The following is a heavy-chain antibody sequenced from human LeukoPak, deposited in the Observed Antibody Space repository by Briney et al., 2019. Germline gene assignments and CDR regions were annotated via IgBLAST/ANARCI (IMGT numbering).Heavy chain of an antibody. Sequence: GGSLRLSCAASGFTFSRFAMQWLRQSPGKGPEWVAVISYDGSEKYYADSVRGRFTISRDDSKNTLYLQMNSLRPEDTAVYYCVKASVSYTEGYFDYWGQGTLVTVSS. V-gene: IGHV3-30*18. CDR2: ISYDGSEK. J-gene: IGHJ4*02. CDR1: GFTFSRFA. CDR3: VKASVSYTEGYFDY. D-gene: IGHD1-26*01.